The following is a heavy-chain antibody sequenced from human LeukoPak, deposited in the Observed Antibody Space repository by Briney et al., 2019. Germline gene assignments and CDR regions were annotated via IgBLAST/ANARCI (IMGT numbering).Heavy chain of an antibody. D-gene: IGHD6-19*01. V-gene: IGHV3-23*01. CDR1: GFTFTKCA. Sequence: GGSLRLSCVASGFTFTKCAMSWIRQAPGKGLEWVALITATGDTAYYADSVKGRFTISRDNSRNTVYMQMDSLRAEDTAIYYCAGDRNSDWYSPLDYWGQGTLVTVSS. CDR2: ITATGDTA. J-gene: IGHJ4*02. CDR3: AGDRNSDWYSPLDY.